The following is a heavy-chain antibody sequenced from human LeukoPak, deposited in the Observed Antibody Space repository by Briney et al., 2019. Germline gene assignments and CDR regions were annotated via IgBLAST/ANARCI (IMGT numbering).Heavy chain of an antibody. Sequence: PGGSLRLSCAASGFTFHDYAMHWVRQAPGKGLEWVSLISGDGGNTYYADSVKGRFIISRDNSKNSLYLQMNSLRTEDTAFYFCAKASSGSSSRPIDYWGQGTLVTVSS. V-gene: IGHV3-43*02. J-gene: IGHJ4*02. CDR3: AKASSGSSSRPIDY. CDR2: ISGDGGNT. D-gene: IGHD3-10*01. CDR1: GFTFHDYA.